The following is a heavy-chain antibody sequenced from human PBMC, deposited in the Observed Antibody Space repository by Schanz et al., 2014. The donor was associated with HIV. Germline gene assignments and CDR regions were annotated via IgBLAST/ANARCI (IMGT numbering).Heavy chain of an antibody. V-gene: IGHV3-30*18. CDR1: GFSFDTFG. CDR3: AKDANYYDTKYRGKGNYYHYYGMDV. CDR2: ISYDGRNK. Sequence: QVQLVESGGGVVQPGRSLRLSCAGSGFSFDTFGIHWVRQAPGKGLEWLAVISYDGRNKKFANSVKGRFTISRDNSKNTVYLQAKSLRPEDTAVYYCAKDANYYDTKYRGKGNYYHYYGMDVWGQGTTVAVSS. J-gene: IGHJ6*02. D-gene: IGHD3-22*01.